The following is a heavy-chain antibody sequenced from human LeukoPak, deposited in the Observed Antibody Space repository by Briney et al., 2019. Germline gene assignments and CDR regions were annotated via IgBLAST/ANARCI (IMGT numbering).Heavy chain of an antibody. D-gene: IGHD3-3*01. V-gene: IGHV3-48*01. CDR2: ISSNSRTV. CDR1: GFDFSSYG. J-gene: IGHJ6*03. CDR3: ARDPTGPRVDYYYFYYMDV. Sequence: GGSLRLSCVASGFDFSSYGMDWVRQAPGKGLEWVSYISSNSRTVNYADSVKGRFTISRDNAKNSLYLQMNSLRAEDTAVYYCARDPTGPRVDYYYFYYMDVWGKGTTVTVSS.